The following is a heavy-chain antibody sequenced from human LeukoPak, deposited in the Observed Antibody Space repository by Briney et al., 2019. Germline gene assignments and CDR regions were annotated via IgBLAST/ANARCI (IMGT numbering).Heavy chain of an antibody. CDR3: AGLKERYDSSGYRSRPFDY. J-gene: IGHJ4*02. CDR2: ISAYNGNT. Sequence: ASVKVSCKASGYTFTSYGISWVRQAPGQGLEWMGWISAYNGNTNYVQKLQGRVTMTTDTSTSTAYMELSSLRSEDTAVYYCAGLKERYDSSGYRSRPFDYWGQGTLVTVSS. CDR1: GYTFTSYG. V-gene: IGHV1-18*01. D-gene: IGHD3-22*01.